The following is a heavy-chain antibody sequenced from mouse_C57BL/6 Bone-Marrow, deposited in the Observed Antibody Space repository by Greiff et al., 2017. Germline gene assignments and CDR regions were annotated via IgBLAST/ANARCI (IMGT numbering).Heavy chain of an antibody. CDR1: GYTFTDYY. V-gene: IGHV1-19*01. CDR3: AREGHYYGSSDVGD. J-gene: IGHJ2*01. CDR2: INPYNGGT. Sequence: EVQLQQSGPVLVKPGASVKMSCKASGYTFTDYYMNWVKQSHGKSLEWIGVINPYNGGTSYNQKFKGKAPFTVDKSSSTAYMELNSLTSEDSAVYYWAREGHYYGSSDVGDWGQGTTLTVSS. D-gene: IGHD1-1*01.